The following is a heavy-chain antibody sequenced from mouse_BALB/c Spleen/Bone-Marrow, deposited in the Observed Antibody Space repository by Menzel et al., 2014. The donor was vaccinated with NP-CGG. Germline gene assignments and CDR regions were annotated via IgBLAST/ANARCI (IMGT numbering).Heavy chain of an antibody. J-gene: IGHJ2*01. CDR2: IRNKAYGYTT. V-gene: IGHV7-3*02. D-gene: IGHD4-1*01. Sequence: EVKVVESGGGLVQPGGSLRLSCATSGLTFTDYYMNWVRQPPGKALEWLGFIRNKAYGYTTEYSASVKCRFTISRDKSQGILYLQMNSLRAEDRATYYCARDMGGILFDSWGQGTTLTVSS. CDR1: GLTFTDYY. CDR3: ARDMGGILFDS.